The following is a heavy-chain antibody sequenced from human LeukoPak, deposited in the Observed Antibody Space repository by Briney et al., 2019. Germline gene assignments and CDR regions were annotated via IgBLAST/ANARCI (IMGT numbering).Heavy chain of an antibody. J-gene: IGHJ4*02. CDR1: GFTFSSYS. D-gene: IGHD2-15*01. CDR3: ARRLGAAGTFDY. Sequence: GGSLRLSCAASGFTFSSYSMNWVRQAPGKGLDWVSYISSSSSTIYYADSVKGRFTISRDNAKNSLYLQMNGPRAEDTAVYYCARRLGAAGTFDYWGQGTLVTVSS. CDR2: ISSSSSTI. V-gene: IGHV3-48*04.